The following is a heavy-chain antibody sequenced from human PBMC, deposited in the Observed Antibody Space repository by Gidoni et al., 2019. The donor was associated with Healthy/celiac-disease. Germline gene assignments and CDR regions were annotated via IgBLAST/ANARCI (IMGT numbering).Heavy chain of an antibody. CDR2: ISGSGGST. CDR1: GLTFSSYD. V-gene: IGHV3-23*01. D-gene: IGHD3-3*01. Sequence: EVQMLESGGGLVQPGGSLRLSCAASGLTFSSYDMSWVRQAPGKGLEWVSAISGSGGSTYYADSVKGRFTISRDNSKNTLYLQMNSLRAEDTAVYYCAKGRTIFGVVIIPFDYWGQGTLVTVSS. J-gene: IGHJ4*02. CDR3: AKGRTIFGVVIIPFDY.